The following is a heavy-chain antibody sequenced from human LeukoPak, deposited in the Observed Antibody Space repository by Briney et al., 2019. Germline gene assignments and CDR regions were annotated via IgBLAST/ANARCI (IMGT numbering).Heavy chain of an antibody. Sequence: GGSLRLSCAASGFTFSSYEMNWVRQAPGKGLEWVSYISSSGSTIYYADSMKGRFTISRDNAKNSLYLQMNSLRAEDTAVYYCARAHPRAITLIRGVSDYWGQGTLVTVSS. CDR3: ARAHPRAITLIRGVSDY. J-gene: IGHJ4*02. CDR2: ISSSGSTI. V-gene: IGHV3-48*03. CDR1: GFTFSSYE. D-gene: IGHD3-10*01.